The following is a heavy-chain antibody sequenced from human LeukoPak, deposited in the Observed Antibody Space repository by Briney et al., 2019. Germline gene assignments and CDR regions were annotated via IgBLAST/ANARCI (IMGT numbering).Heavy chain of an antibody. D-gene: IGHD3-10*01. CDR3: AKEEYYGSGSYLSGY. J-gene: IGHJ4*02. Sequence: AGGSLRLSCAASGFTFDDYAMHWVRQAPGKGLEWVSGISWNSGSIGYADSVKGRFTISRDNSNDTVYLQINSLRAEDTGVYYCAKEEYYGSGSYLSGYWGQGTLVTVSS. CDR1: GFTFDDYA. CDR2: ISWNSGSI. V-gene: IGHV3-9*01.